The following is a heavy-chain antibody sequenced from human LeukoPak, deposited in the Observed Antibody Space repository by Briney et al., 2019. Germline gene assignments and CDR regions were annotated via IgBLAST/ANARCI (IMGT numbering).Heavy chain of an antibody. CDR2: IIGGGGST. D-gene: IGHD3-9*01. CDR3: ARATGSTLRYFDYDY. V-gene: IGHV3-23*01. J-gene: IGHJ4*02. CDR1: GFPFSSHG. Sequence: PGGSLRLSCAASGFPFSSHGMSWVRQAPGKGLEWVSGIIGGGGSTYYADSVKGRFTISGDNSRNTLFLQMNSLRAEDTAVYYCARATGSTLRYFDYDYWGQGTLVTVSS.